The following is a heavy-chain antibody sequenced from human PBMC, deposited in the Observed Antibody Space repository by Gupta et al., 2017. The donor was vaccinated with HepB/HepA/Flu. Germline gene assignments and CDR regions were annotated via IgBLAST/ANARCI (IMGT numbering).Heavy chain of an antibody. V-gene: IGHV4-39*01. D-gene: IGHD6-13*01. CDR1: GGSVSSSSYY. CDR3: ARLLGADVFDI. CDR2: IFYSGSS. J-gene: IGHJ3*02. Sequence: QVQLQESGPGLVKPSETLSRTCTLSGGSVSSSSYYWRWIRQPPGKGLEWIANIFYSGSSYYSQSLKSRVTISVDTSRNQFSLKLSTVSAADTAVYYCARLLGADVFDIWGQGTMVTVSS.